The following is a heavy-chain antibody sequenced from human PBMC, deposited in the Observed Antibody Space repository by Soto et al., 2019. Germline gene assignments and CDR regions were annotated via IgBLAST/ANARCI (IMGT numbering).Heavy chain of an antibody. CDR3: AKYRRTEAEGFTLDY. CDR2: IYYTGST. Sequence: ETLSLTCTVSGDSVNNYYWSWIRQPPGKRLEWIECIYYTGSTTYNPSLETRVTMSVDTSKNQFSLKLNSVNAADTAVYYCAKYRRTEAEGFTLDYWGRGTLVTVSS. V-gene: IGHV4-59*02. CDR1: GDSVNNYY. J-gene: IGHJ4*02. D-gene: IGHD6-13*01.